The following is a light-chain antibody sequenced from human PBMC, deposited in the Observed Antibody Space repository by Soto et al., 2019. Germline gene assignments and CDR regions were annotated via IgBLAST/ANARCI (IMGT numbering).Light chain of an antibody. CDR3: SSYTSSSTYV. J-gene: IGLJ1*01. Sequence: QSVLTQPASVSGSPGQSLTISCTGTSSDVGGYNYVSWYQQHPGKAPKLMRYEVSNRPSGVSNRFSGSKSGNTASLPISGLQSEDEADYYCSSYTSSSTYVFGTGTKLTVL. V-gene: IGLV2-14*01. CDR1: SSDVGGYNY. CDR2: EVS.